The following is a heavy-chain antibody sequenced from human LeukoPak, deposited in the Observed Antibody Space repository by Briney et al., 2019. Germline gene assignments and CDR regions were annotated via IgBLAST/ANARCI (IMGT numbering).Heavy chain of an antibody. J-gene: IGHJ4*02. Sequence: ASVKVSCKASGYTFDRYYIHWVRQAPGQGLEWVGIINPSGGSITSGSGNSTSYAQRFQGRVTMTRDMSTSTIYMELSSLRSEDTAVYYCARDPATGSTTIDYWGQGTLVTVSS. CDR3: ARDPATGSTTIDY. V-gene: IGHV1-46*02. D-gene: IGHD1-7*01. CDR1: GYTFDRYY. CDR2: INPSGGSITSGSGNST.